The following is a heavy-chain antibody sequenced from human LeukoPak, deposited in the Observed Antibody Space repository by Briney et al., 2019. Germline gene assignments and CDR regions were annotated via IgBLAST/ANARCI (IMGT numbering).Heavy chain of an antibody. CDR2: INPNSGGT. CDR3: ARDPRIAATGDDNWFDP. CDR1: GYTFTDYY. Sequence: ASVKVSCKASGYTFTDYYMHWVRQAPGQGLEWMGWINPNSGGTNYAQKFQGRVTMTRDTSISTAYMELSRLTSDDTAVYYCARDPRIAATGDDNWFDPWGQGTLVTVSS. V-gene: IGHV1-2*02. J-gene: IGHJ5*02. D-gene: IGHD6-13*01.